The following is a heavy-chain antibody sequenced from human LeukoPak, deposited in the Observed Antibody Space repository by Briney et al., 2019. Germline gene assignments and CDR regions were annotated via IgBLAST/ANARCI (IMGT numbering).Heavy chain of an antibody. CDR2: ISSTSSYI. Sequence: KTGGSLRLSCAASGFIFNSHSMNWVRQAPGKGLEWVSSISSTSSYIYYADSVKSRFTISRDNAKNSLYLQMNSLRAEDTAVYYCARGYCSGGSCYSYYYYNYMDVWGKGTTVTVSS. D-gene: IGHD2-15*01. CDR1: GFIFNSHS. CDR3: ARGYCSGGSCYSYYYYNYMDV. J-gene: IGHJ6*03. V-gene: IGHV3-21*01.